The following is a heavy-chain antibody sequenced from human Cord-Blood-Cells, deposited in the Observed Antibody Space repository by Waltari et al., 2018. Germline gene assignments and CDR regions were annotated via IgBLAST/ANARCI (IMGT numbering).Heavy chain of an antibody. CDR1: GYSISSGYY. CDR2: IYHSGST. V-gene: IGHV4-38-2*02. CDR3: AREDIVVVIATYNWFDP. D-gene: IGHD2-21*01. J-gene: IGHJ5*02. Sequence: QVQLQESGPGLVKPSETLSLTCAVSGYSISSGYYWGWIRQPPGKGLEWIGSIYHSGSTYYNPSLKSRVTISVDTSKNQFSLKLGSVTAADTAVYYCAREDIVVVIATYNWFDPWGQGTLVTVSS.